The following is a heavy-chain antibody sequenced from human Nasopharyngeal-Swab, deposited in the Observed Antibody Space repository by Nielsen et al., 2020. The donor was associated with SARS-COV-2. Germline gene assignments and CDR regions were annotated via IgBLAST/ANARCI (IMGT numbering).Heavy chain of an antibody. CDR3: ARDCFFDGSDSSVIDH. CDR1: GYTFNSHY. V-gene: IGHV1-46*02. J-gene: IGHJ4*02. D-gene: IGHD1-26*01. Sequence: ASVKVSCKASGYTFNSHYMHWVRQAPGQGPEWMGIINPGGGGTSYAQKFQGRVTMTSDMSTTTVYMELSSLRSEDTAVYYCARDCFFDGSDSSVIDHWGQGTSVTVSS. CDR2: INPGGGGT.